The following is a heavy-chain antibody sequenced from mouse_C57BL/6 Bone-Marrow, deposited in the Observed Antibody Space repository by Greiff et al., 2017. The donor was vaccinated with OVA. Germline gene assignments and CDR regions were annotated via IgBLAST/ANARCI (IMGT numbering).Heavy chain of an antibody. J-gene: IGHJ3*01. V-gene: IGHV1-22*01. CDR3: ARDYYSNYVTFAY. Sequence: LVKPGASVKMSCKASGYTFTDYNMHWVKQSHGKSLEWIGYINPNNGGTSYNQKFKGKATLTVNKSSSTAYMELRSLTSEDSAVYYCARDYYSNYVTFAYWGQGTLVTVSA. D-gene: IGHD2-5*01. CDR2: INPNNGGT. CDR1: GYTFTDYN.